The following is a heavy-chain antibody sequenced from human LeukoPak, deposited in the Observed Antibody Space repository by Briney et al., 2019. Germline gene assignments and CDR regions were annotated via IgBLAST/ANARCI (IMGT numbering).Heavy chain of an antibody. CDR3: ARDGATMIATMYYFDY. D-gene: IGHD3-22*01. CDR1: GFTFSSYG. J-gene: IGHJ4*02. V-gene: IGHV3-30*03. Sequence: GGSLRLSCAASGFTFSSYGMHWVRQAPGKGLEWVAVISYDGSNKYYADSVKGRFTISRDNSKNTLYLQMNSLRAEDTAVYYCARDGATMIATMYYFDYWGQGTLVTVSS. CDR2: ISYDGSNK.